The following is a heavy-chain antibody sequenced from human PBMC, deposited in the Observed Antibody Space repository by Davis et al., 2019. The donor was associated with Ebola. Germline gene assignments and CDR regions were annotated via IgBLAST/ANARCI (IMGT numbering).Heavy chain of an antibody. J-gene: IGHJ3*02. Sequence: GGSLRLSCAASGFPFSHYGMHWVRQAPGKGLEWVSSISSRSYYIYYSDSLKGRFTISRDNARNSVYLQVNSLRAEDTAVYYCARGGYYDSSGYSHDAFDIWGQGTMVTVSS. CDR3: ARGGYYDSSGYSHDAFDI. D-gene: IGHD3-22*01. V-gene: IGHV3-21*01. CDR2: ISSRSYYI. CDR1: GFPFSHYG.